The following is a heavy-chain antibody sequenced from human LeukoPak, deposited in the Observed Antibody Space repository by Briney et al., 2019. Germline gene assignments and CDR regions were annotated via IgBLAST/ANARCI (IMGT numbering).Heavy chain of an antibody. CDR2: INPNSGGT. CDR3: ARSGVTEQWLAIDY. CDR1: GYTFTGYY. J-gene: IGHJ4*02. Sequence: ASVKVSCKASGYTFTGYYMHWVRQAPGQGLEWMGWINPNSGGTKYAQKFQGRVTMTRDTSITTAYMELSRLRSDDTAVYYCARSGVTEQWLAIDYWGQGTLVTVSS. V-gene: IGHV1-2*02. D-gene: IGHD6-19*01.